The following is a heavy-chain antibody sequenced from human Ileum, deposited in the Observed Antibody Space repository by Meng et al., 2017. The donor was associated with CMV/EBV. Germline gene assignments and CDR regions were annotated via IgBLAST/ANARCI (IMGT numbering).Heavy chain of an antibody. CDR3: ARDSGDYRYLSY. J-gene: IGHJ4*02. V-gene: IGHV1-46*01. D-gene: IGHD4-17*01. Sequence: KASGFTFTTNYYVHWVRRAPGQGLEWLGIISTSDGSTAYAQNFKGRITMTRDTSTNTVYMELGSLRSEDTAVYYCARDSGDYRYLSYWGQGTLVTVSS. CDR2: ISTSDGST. CDR1: GFTFTTNYY.